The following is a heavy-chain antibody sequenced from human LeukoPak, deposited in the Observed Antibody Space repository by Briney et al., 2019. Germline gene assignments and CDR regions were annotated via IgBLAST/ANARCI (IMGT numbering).Heavy chain of an antibody. Sequence: PGGSLRLSCAASGFTFSSYEMNWVRQAPGKGLEWVSYISSSGSTIYYADSVKGRFTISRDNAKNSLYLQMNSLRAEDTAVYYCAREEIGWAGTTNLYYYYMDVWGKGTTVTISS. D-gene: IGHD1-1*01. CDR1: GFTFSSYE. CDR3: AREEIGWAGTTNLYYYYMDV. J-gene: IGHJ6*03. CDR2: ISSSGSTI. V-gene: IGHV3-48*03.